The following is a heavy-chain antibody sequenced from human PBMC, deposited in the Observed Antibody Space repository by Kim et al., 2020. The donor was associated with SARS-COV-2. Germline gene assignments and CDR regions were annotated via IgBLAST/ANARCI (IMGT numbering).Heavy chain of an antibody. CDR2: ISSSSSYI. V-gene: IGHV3-21*01. Sequence: GGSLRLSCAASGFTFSSYSMNWVRQAPGKGLEWVSSISSSSSYIYYADSVKGRFTISRDNAKNSLYLQMNSLRAEDTAVYYCARWVGLVGATTGYYYGMDVWGQGTTVTVSS. CDR3: ARWVGLVGATTGYYYGMDV. D-gene: IGHD1-26*01. J-gene: IGHJ6*02. CDR1: GFTFSSYS.